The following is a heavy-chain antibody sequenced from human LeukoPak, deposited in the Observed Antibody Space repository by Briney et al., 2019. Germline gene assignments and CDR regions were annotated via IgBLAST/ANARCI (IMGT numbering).Heavy chain of an antibody. V-gene: IGHV3-15*01. CDR3: TTDGAYDF. Sequence: GGSLRLSWAASAFSFTKAWMTWIRQAPGKGPEWIGRIKSKTDGGTTDYAAPVKGRFTISRDDSKNTLYLQMNSLKTEDTAVYYCTTDGAYDFWGQGTMVTVSS. J-gene: IGHJ3*01. CDR2: IKSKTDGGTT. CDR1: AFSFTKAW. D-gene: IGHD4-17*01.